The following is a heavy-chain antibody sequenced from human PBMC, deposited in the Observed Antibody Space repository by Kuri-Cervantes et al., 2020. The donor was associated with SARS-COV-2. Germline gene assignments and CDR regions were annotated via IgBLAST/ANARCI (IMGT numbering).Heavy chain of an antibody. CDR2: ISYDGSNK. Sequence: GESLKISCAASGFTFSSYAMHWVRQAPGKGLEWVAVISYDGSNKYYADSVKGRFTISRDTSKNTLYLQMNSLRAEDAAVYYCAKNSLAPTPEYMDVWGKGTTVTVSS. D-gene: IGHD2-2*01. V-gene: IGHV3-30*04. CDR3: AKNSLAPTPEYMDV. J-gene: IGHJ6*03. CDR1: GFTFSSYA.